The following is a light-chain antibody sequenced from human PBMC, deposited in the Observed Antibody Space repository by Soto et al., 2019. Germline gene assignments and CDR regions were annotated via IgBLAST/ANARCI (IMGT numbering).Light chain of an antibody. V-gene: IGKV1-5*03. Sequence: DIQMTQSPSTLSASVGDRVTITCRASQAIGSSLAWYQQKPGKAPELLIHLVSTLIPGVPSRFSGSGSGTEFTLTISSLQPDDFATYYCQQYSTYPLTFGGGTEVEI. CDR2: LVS. CDR3: QQYSTYPLT. CDR1: QAIGSS. J-gene: IGKJ4*01.